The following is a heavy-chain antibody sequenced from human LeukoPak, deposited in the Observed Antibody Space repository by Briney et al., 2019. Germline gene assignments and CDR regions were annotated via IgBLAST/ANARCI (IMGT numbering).Heavy chain of an antibody. J-gene: IGHJ4*02. D-gene: IGHD2-2*01. CDR2: ISGSGGST. CDR1: GFTFSTYA. Sequence: GGSLRLSCAASGFTFSTYAMSWVRQAPGKGLEWVSGISGSGGSTYYADSVKGRFTISRDNSKNTLYLQMNSLSAEDTAVYYFAKGRYYYEDWGQGTPVTVSS. CDR3: AKGRYYYED. V-gene: IGHV3-23*01.